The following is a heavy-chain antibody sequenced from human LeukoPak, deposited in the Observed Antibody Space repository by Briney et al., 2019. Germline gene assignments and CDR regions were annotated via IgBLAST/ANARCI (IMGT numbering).Heavy chain of an antibody. V-gene: IGHV3-7*03. Sequence: GGSLRLSCAVSGFNFRDHWMDWVRQAPGKGLEWVGHIKSDGSESYYVDSLKGRFSISRDNTNNALYLQMNSLRVEDTAVYYCAKNNGWFHLAQWGQGTLVTVSS. J-gene: IGHJ4*02. CDR1: GFNFRDHW. CDR2: IKSDGSES. D-gene: IGHD6-19*01. CDR3: AKNNGWFHLAQ.